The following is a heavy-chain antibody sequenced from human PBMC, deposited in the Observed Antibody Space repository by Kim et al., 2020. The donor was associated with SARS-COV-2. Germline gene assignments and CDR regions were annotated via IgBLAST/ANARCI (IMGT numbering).Heavy chain of an antibody. CDR3: TTDYERIGGLCDGDICYPASL. CDR2: LRSRVDGGTA. CDR1: GFTFTRVW. Sequence: GGSLRLFCAASGFTFTRVWLSWVRQAPGKGLEWVGRLRSRVDGGTADYAAPVKGRFTISRDDSKDTLYLQMNGLTTEDTAVHYCTTDYERIGGLCDGDICYPASLWGQGTLVTVSS. V-gene: IGHV3-15*01. J-gene: IGHJ4*02. D-gene: IGHD2-15*01.